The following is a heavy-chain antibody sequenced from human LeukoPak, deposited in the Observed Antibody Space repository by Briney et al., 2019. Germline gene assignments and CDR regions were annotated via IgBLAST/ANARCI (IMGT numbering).Heavy chain of an antibody. Sequence: ETLSLTCAVSGGSISSSNWWSWVRQPPGKGLEWVSSISSSSSYIYYADSVKGRFTISRDNAKNSLYLQMNSLRAEDTAVYYCARDKWFGEFLIGYWGQGTLVTVSS. V-gene: IGHV3-21*01. CDR1: GGSISSSN. CDR2: ISSSSSYI. J-gene: IGHJ4*02. D-gene: IGHD3-10*01. CDR3: ARDKWFGEFLIGY.